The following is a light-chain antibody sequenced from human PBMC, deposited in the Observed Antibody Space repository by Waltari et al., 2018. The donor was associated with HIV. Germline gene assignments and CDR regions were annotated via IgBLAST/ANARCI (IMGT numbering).Light chain of an antibody. V-gene: IGLV2-14*03. CDR3: SSYTNNNTPLYV. CDR2: NVS. Sequence: QSALTQPASVSGSPGQSITISCTGTSSDVGGYNYVSWYQQHPGKAPKLIIYNVSNRPSGVSNRFSGSKSGYTASLTISGLQAEDEADYYCSSYTNNNTPLYVFGTGTKVTVL. CDR1: SSDVGGYNY. J-gene: IGLJ1*01.